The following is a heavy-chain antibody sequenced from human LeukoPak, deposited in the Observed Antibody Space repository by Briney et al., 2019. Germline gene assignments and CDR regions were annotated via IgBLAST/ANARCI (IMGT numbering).Heavy chain of an antibody. J-gene: IGHJ4*02. CDR3: GRLERVFGELSYLSATPPIDY. V-gene: IGHV4-39*01. D-gene: IGHD3-10*02. Sequence: SETLSLTCTVSGGSISSSSYYWGWIRQPPGKGLEWIGNIYYSGRTYYKPSLKSRLTISVDTSKNQFSLKLSSVTAADTAVYYCGRLERVFGELSYLSATPPIDYWGQGTLVTVSS. CDR1: GGSISSSSYY. CDR2: IYYSGRT.